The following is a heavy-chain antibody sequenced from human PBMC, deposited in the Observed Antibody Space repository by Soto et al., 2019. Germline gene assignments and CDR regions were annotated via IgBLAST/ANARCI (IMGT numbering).Heavy chain of an antibody. V-gene: IGHV4-59*01. CDR1: GGSISSYY. CDR3: ASTAHYARKKYYFDY. CDR2: IYYSGST. D-gene: IGHD4-17*01. J-gene: IGHJ4*02. Sequence: SETLSLTCTVSGGSISSYYWSWIRQPPGKGLGWIGYIYYSGSTNYNPSLKSRVTISVDTSKNQFSLKLSSVTAADTAVYYCASTAHYARKKYYFDYWGQGTLVTVSS.